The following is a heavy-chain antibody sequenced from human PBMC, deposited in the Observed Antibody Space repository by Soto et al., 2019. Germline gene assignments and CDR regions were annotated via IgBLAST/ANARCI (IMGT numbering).Heavy chain of an antibody. J-gene: IGHJ4*02. CDR2: IKRKIDGGTV. V-gene: IGHV3-15*07. CDR1: GFTFSDAW. D-gene: IGHD6-19*01. Sequence: EVQLMESGGGLVKPGGSPRLSCAASGFTFSDAWMNWVRQAPGKGLEWVGRIKRKIDGGTVDYAAPVKGRFTISRDDSKNTLYLQMSSLKTEDTAVYYCAPHERGWYFDYWGQGTLVTVSS. CDR3: APHERGWYFDY.